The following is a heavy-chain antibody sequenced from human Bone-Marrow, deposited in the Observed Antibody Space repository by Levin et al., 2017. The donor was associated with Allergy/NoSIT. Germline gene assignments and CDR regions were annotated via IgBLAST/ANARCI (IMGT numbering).Heavy chain of an antibody. V-gene: IGHV4-59*01. CDR1: GASIDEYY. Sequence: PSQTLSLTCSVSGASIDEYYWSWLRQPPGKGLEWIGYVSYSGTTKYNPSLKSRVTISVDTFQSQFSLKVRSLTAADTAVYYCARGEVDTDMVWFDYWGQGNLVTVSS. CDR2: VSYSGTT. CDR3: ARGEVDTDMVWFDY. D-gene: IGHD5-18*01. J-gene: IGHJ4*02.